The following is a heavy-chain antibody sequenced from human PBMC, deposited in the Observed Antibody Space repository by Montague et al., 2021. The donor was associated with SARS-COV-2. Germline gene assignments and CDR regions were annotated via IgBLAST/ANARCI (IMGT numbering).Heavy chain of an antibody. J-gene: IGHJ4*02. CDR1: GGPIRSGSYY. V-gene: IGHV4-61*02. CDR3: ARDRGLGVAENFDC. Sequence: TLSLTCTVSGGPIRSGSYYWSWIRQPAGKGLEWIGRIYSSGSTNYNPSLKSRVTMSVDTSKNQFSLKVSSVTAADTAVYYCARDRGLGVAENFDCWGQGTLVTVSS. CDR2: IYSSGST. D-gene: IGHD3-10*01.